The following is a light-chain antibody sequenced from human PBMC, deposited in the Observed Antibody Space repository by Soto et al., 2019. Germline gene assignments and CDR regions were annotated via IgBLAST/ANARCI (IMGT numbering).Light chain of an antibody. Sequence: ILMTQSPATLSVSPGERAILSCRASQSVSNSLAWYQQKPGQAPRLLIYDASTRATGIPARFSGSGSGTEFTLTISGLQSEDFAVYYCQQYNNWPPWTFGQGTNVEIK. CDR2: DAS. CDR1: QSVSNS. J-gene: IGKJ1*01. CDR3: QQYNNWPPWT. V-gene: IGKV3-15*01.